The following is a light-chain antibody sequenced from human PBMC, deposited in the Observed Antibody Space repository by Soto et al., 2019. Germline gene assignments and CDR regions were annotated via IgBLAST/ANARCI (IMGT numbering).Light chain of an antibody. CDR3: SSYAGSNNLV. J-gene: IGLJ2*01. CDR1: SSDVGGYNY. Sequence: QSALTQPASVSGSPGQSITISCTGTSSDVGGYNYVSWYQQHPGKAPKLMIYEVSYRPSGVSNRFSGSKSGNTDSLTVSGLQAEDEADYYCSSYAGSNNLVFGGGTKLTVL. V-gene: IGLV2-14*01. CDR2: EVS.